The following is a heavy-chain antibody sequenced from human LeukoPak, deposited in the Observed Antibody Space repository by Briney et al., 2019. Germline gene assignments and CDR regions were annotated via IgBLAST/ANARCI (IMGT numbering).Heavy chain of an antibody. V-gene: IGHV1-2*02. CDR2: INPNSGGT. CDR1: GYTFTGYY. CDR3: ARDSYYYDSSGYYYYGY. J-gene: IGHJ4*02. Sequence: GASVKVSCKASGYTFTGYYMHWVRQAPGQGLEWMGWINPNSGGTNYAQKFQGRVTMTRDTSISTAYMELSRLRSDDTAVYYCARDSYYYDSSGYYYYGYWGQGTLVTISS. D-gene: IGHD3-22*01.